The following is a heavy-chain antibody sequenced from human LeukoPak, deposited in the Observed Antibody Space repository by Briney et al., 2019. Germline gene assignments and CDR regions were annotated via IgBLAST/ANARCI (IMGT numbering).Heavy chain of an antibody. Sequence: SVKVSCKASGGTFSSYAISWVRQAPGQGLEWMGGIIPIFGTANYAQKFQGRVTITADESTSTAYMELSSLRSEDTAVYYCASRGGITIFGVVIKDNDYYMDVWGKGTTVTVSS. V-gene: IGHV1-69*13. J-gene: IGHJ6*03. CDR3: ASRGGITIFGVVIKDNDYYMDV. CDR1: GGTFSSYA. CDR2: IIPIFGTA. D-gene: IGHD3-3*01.